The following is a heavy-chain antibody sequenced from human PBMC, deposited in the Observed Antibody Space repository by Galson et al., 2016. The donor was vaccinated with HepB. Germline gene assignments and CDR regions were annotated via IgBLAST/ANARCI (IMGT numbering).Heavy chain of an antibody. CDR3: ARAGVAYETSGYFYGQLDY. Sequence: FLRLSCAASEFSFRSYSMNWVRQAPGKGLEWLSSITAGGNTIYYADSVKGRFTISRDNAKSSLYLQMNSLGDDDTAVYFCARAGVAYETSGYFYGQLDYWGQGTLVTVAS. CDR1: EFSFRSYS. D-gene: IGHD3-22*01. V-gene: IGHV3-48*02. CDR2: ITAGGNTI. J-gene: IGHJ4*02.